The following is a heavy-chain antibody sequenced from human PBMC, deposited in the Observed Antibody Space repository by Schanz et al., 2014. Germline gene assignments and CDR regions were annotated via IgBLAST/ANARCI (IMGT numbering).Heavy chain of an antibody. CDR2: ISYDGTNE. CDR3: ARDMTSMGESGFYYYGMDV. J-gene: IGHJ6*02. CDR1: GLNFDYYG. Sequence: QVQLVESGGGVVQPGRSLRLSCATSGLNFDYYGMNWVRQAPGKGLEWVAVISYDGTNEYYAESVKGRFTISRDNPKNTLYLQMNSLRAEDTAVYYCARDMTSMGESGFYYYGMDVWGQGTTATVSS. V-gene: IGHV3-33*05. D-gene: IGHD1-26*01.